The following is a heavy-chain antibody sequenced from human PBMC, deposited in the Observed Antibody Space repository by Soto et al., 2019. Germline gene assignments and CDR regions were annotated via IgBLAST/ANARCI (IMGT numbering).Heavy chain of an antibody. D-gene: IGHD1-26*01. CDR3: ARRIVGATTRDYYYGMDF. V-gene: IGHV5-10-1*01. CDR1: GYSFTSYW. CDR2: IDPSDSYT. J-gene: IGHJ6*02. Sequence: GESLKISCKGSGYSFTSYWINWVRQMPGKGLEWMGRIDPSDSYTKYSPSFQGHVTISTDKSISTAYLQWSSLKASDTAMYYCARRIVGATTRDYYYGMDFWGQGTTVTVSS.